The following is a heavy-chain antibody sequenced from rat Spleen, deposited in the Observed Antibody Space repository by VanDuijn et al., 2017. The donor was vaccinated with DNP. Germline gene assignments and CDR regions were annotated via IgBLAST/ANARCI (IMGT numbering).Heavy chain of an antibody. D-gene: IGHD1-4*01. J-gene: IGHJ4*01. CDR2: ISYSGDS. V-gene: IGHV3-1*01. Sequence: EVQLQESGPGLVKPSQSLSLTCSVTDSSITSYYWGWIRKFPGNKMDWLGHISYSGDSDYNPSLKSRISITRDTSKNQFFLQLNSVTTEDTATYYCARWPGYNPPYAMDAWGQGTSVTVSS. CDR3: ARWPGYNPPYAMDA. CDR1: DSSITSYY.